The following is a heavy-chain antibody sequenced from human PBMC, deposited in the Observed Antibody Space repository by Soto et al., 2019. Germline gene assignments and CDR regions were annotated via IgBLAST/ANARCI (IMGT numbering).Heavy chain of an antibody. V-gene: IGHV4-61*01. CDR3: ARDPIRSSSSFDY. J-gene: IGHJ4*02. Sequence: SETLSLPCTVSGGSVSSGSYYWSWIRQPPGKGLEWIGYIYYSGSTNYNPSLKSRVTISVDTSKNQFSLKLSSVTAADTAVYYCARDPIRSSSSFDYWGQGTLVTVSS. CDR2: IYYSGST. D-gene: IGHD6-6*01. CDR1: GGSVSSGSYY.